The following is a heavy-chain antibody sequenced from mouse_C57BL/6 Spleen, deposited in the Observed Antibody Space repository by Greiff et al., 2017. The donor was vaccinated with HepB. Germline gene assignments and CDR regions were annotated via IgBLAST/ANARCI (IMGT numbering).Heavy chain of an antibody. D-gene: IGHD1-1*01. CDR2: IYPGSGST. V-gene: IGHV1-55*01. Sequence: QVQLQQSGAELVKPGASVKMSCKASGYTFTSYWITWVKQRPGQGLEWIGDIYPGSGSTNYNEKFKSKATLTVDTSSSTAYMQLSSLTSEDSAVYYCARGGSSSHWYFDVWGTGTTVTVSS. CDR1: GYTFTSYW. J-gene: IGHJ1*03. CDR3: ARGGSSSHWYFDV.